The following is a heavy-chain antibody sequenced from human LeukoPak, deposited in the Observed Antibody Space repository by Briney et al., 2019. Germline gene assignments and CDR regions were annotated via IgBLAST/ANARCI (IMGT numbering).Heavy chain of an antibody. CDR3: ARTRWYYHDSNGYMTYFDY. J-gene: IGHJ4*02. Sequence: SVKVSCKASGDTFSTYAISWVRQAPGQGLEWMGGIIPVYSTPNYAQKFQGRVTIIADQSTSTAYMELSSLRFEDTAVYYCARTRWYYHDSNGYMTYFDYWGQGTLVTVSS. CDR2: IIPVYSTP. CDR1: GDTFSTYA. D-gene: IGHD3-22*01. V-gene: IGHV1-69*01.